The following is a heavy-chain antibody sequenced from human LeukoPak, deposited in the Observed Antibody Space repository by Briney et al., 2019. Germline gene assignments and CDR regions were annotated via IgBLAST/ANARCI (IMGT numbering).Heavy chain of an antibody. J-gene: IGHJ4*02. D-gene: IGHD6-19*01. Sequence: GGSLRLSCAASGFTFGSYEMNWVRQAPGKGLEWVSYISSSGSTIYYADSVKGRFTISRDNAKNSLYLQMNSLRAEDTAVYYCARLAVAFDYWGQGTLVTVSS. CDR1: GFTFGSYE. CDR3: ARLAVAFDY. V-gene: IGHV3-48*03. CDR2: ISSSGSTI.